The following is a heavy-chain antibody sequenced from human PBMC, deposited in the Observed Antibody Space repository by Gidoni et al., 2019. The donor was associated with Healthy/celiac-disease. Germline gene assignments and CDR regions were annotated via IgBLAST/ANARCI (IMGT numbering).Heavy chain of an antibody. Sequence: QVQLVQSGAEVKKPGSSVKVSCKASGGTFSSYAISWVRQAPGQGLEWMGGIIPIFCTANDAQKFQGRVTITADESTSTAYMELSSLRSEDTAVYYCARRSYYDFWSGYYQHYYGMDVWGQGTTVTVSS. CDR2: IIPIFCTA. CDR1: GGTFSSYA. V-gene: IGHV1-69*01. D-gene: IGHD3-3*01. CDR3: ARRSYYDFWSGYYQHYYGMDV. J-gene: IGHJ6*02.